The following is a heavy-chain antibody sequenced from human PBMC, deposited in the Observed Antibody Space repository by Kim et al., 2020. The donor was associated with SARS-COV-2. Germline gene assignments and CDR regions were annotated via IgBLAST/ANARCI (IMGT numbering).Heavy chain of an antibody. CDR1: GGSISSYY. Sequence: SETLSLTCTVSGGSISSYYWSWIRQPPGKGLEWIGYIYYSGGTNYNPALKSRVTISVDTSKNQCNRKLSSVTAADTAVYYWVRVETYYDIFTGYSTKGVFDFWGQGTPVTVSS. V-gene: IGHV4-59*01. D-gene: IGHD3-9*01. J-gene: IGHJ4*02. CDR2: IYYSGGT. CDR3: VRVETYYDIFTGYSTKGVFDF.